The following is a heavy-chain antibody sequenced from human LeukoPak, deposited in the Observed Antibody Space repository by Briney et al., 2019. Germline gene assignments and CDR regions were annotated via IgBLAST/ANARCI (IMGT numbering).Heavy chain of an antibody. J-gene: IGHJ3*02. V-gene: IGHV3-72*01. CDR3: TRIDCTGRTCHDAFDI. CDR1: GFIFSDHY. D-gene: IGHD2-15*01. Sequence: GGSLRLSCAASGFIFSDHYMEWVRQAPGKGLEWVGRTRNKANSYATEYAASVKGRFTISRDDSKNSLYLQMNSLKTEDTAVYYCTRIDCTGRTCHDAFDIWGQATMVTVS. CDR2: TRNKANSYAT.